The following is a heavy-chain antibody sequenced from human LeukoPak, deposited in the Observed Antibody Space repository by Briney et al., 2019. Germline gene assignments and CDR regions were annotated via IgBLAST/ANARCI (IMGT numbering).Heavy chain of an antibody. CDR1: GGSFSDYY. CDR2: INHSGST. Sequence: SETLSLTCAVYGGSFSDYYWSWIRQPPGKGLEWIGEINHSGSTNYNPSLKSRVTISVDTSKNQFSLKLSSVTAADTAVYYCAQGHDYGDYLNWFDPWSQGTLVTVSS. CDR3: AQGHDYGDYLNWFDP. V-gene: IGHV4-34*01. J-gene: IGHJ5*02. D-gene: IGHD4-17*01.